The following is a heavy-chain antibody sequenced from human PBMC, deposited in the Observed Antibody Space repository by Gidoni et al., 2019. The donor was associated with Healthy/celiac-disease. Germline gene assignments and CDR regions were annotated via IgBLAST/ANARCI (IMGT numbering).Heavy chain of an antibody. V-gene: IGHV3-30-3*01. CDR3: AREASHIVVVTAHYFDY. CDR2: ISYDGSNK. Sequence: QVQLVASGGGVVQPGRSLRLSCAAPGFTFSSYAMHWVRQAPGKGLEWVAVISYDGSNKYYADSVKGRFTISRDNSKNTLYLQMNSLRAEDTAVYYCAREASHIVVVTAHYFDYWGQGTLVTVSS. CDR1: GFTFSSYA. D-gene: IGHD2-21*02. J-gene: IGHJ4*02.